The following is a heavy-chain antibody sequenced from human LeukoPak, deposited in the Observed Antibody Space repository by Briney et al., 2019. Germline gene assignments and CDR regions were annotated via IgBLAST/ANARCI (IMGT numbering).Heavy chain of an antibody. CDR1: VGSISSYY. CDR2: IYYSGST. CDR3: ARVLGYSSGWFGGFDY. J-gene: IGHJ4*02. V-gene: IGHV4-59*01. Sequence: PSETLSLTCTVSVGSISSYYWSWIRQPPGRGLEWIGYIYYSGSTNYNPSLKSRVTISVDTSKNRFSLKLSSVTAADTAVYYCARVLGYSSGWFGGFDYWGQGTLVTVSS. D-gene: IGHD6-19*01.